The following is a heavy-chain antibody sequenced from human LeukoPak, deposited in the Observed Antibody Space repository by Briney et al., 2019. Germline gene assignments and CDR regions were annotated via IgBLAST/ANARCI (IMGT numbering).Heavy chain of an antibody. J-gene: IGHJ4*02. CDR1: GFTFTNYW. CDR3: ASRAGKPGNTPWCFDY. D-gene: IGHD1-7*01. V-gene: IGHV3-7*01. CDR2: IRQDGSET. Sequence: GSLRLSCAASGFTFTNYWMTWVRQAPGKGPEWVANIRQDGSETNYVDSVRGRFTIARDNTKNSLYLQMTSLRGKDTAVYYCASRAGKPGNTPWCFDYRGQGALVTVSS.